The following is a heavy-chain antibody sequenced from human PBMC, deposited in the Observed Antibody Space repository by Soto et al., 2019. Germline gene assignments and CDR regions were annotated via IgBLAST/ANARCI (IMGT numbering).Heavy chain of an antibody. CDR2: IFYSGST. J-gene: IGHJ4*02. Sequence: PSETLSLTCTVSGGSISSYYWSWIRQPPGKGLEWIGYIFYSGSTNYNPSLKSRVTISIDTSKNQFSLKLSSVTAVDTAVYYCARAGPEMDYWGQGTLVTVSS. CDR3: ARAGPEMDY. D-gene: IGHD3-10*01. V-gene: IGHV4-59*01. CDR1: GGSISSYY.